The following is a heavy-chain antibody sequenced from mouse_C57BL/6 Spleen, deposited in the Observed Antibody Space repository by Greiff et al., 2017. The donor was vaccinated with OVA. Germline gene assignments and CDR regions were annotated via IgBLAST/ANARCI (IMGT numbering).Heavy chain of an antibody. V-gene: IGHV6-3*01. CDR3: TAYYYGSSPWFAY. Sequence: EVMLVESGGGLVQPEGSMKLSCVASGFTFSNYWMNWVRQSPEKGLEWVAQIRLKSDNYATHYAESVKGRFTISRDDSKSSVYLQMNNLRAEDTGIYYCTAYYYGSSPWFAYWGQGTLVTVSA. CDR1: GFTFSNYW. J-gene: IGHJ3*01. CDR2: IRLKSDNYAT. D-gene: IGHD1-1*01.